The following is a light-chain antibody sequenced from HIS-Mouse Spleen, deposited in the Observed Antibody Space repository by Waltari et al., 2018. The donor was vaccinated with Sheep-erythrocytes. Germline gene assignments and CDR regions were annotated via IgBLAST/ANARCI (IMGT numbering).Light chain of an antibody. CDR1: SSDVGGYTY. Sequence: QSALTQPRSVSGSPGQSVTIPCTGPSSDVGGYTYSSWYQQHPGKAPKLMIYDVSKRPSGVPDRFSGSKSGNTASLTISGLQAEDEADYYCCSYAGSYNHVFATGTKVTVL. J-gene: IGLJ1*01. CDR2: DVS. CDR3: CSYAGSYNHV. V-gene: IGLV2-11*01.